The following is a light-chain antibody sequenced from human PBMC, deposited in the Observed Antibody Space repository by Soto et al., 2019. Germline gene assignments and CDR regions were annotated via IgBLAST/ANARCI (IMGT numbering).Light chain of an antibody. CDR2: AAS. J-gene: IGKJ3*01. CDR1: QSVGRN. V-gene: IGKV3-15*01. Sequence: EIVVTQSPGILSVSPGDRATLSCRASQSVGRNLARYPEKPGQAPTLLIYAASTRATGLPARFSGSGSGTDFSPIISSLQSEDVAVYYGEEYGEWPLFTFRRGTRVVIK. CDR3: EEYGEWPLFT.